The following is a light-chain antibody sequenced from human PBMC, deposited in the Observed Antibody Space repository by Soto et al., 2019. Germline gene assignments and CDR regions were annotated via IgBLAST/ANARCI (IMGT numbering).Light chain of an antibody. Sequence: DIQMTQSPSTLSASVGDRVTITCRSSQNIHNWLAWYQQKPGKVPKVLIYDVTHLASGVPSRFSGSQSGTEFTLTITSLQPDDFATYYCQKYNDVFGPGTKVDLK. CDR1: QNIHNW. V-gene: IGKV1-5*01. CDR2: DVT. J-gene: IGKJ3*01. CDR3: QKYNDV.